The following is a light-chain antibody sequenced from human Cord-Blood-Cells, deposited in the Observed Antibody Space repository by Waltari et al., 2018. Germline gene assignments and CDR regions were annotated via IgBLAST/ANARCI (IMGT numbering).Light chain of an antibody. CDR3: CSYAGSSTLV. J-gene: IGLJ2*01. CDR1: SSDVGSYNL. V-gene: IGLV2-23*01. Sequence: QSVLTQPASVSGSPGKSITIPCTGTSSDVGSYNLVSWYQQHPGKAPKLMIYEGSKRPSGVSNRFSGSKSGNTASLTISGLQAEDEADYYCCSYAGSSTLVFGGGTKLTVL. CDR2: EGS.